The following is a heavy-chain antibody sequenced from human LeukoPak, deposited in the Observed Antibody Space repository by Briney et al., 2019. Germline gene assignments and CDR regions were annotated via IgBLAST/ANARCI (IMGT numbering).Heavy chain of an antibody. Sequence: GASLRLSCAASGFTLSSNAMGWVRQAPGKGLEWVSTISGSGGSTYYADSVKGRFTISRDNSKNTLYLQMNSLRAEDTAIYYCAKEGFLGYFHYLGQGTLVTVSS. CDR3: AKEGFLGYFHY. V-gene: IGHV3-23*01. D-gene: IGHD1-26*01. CDR2: ISGSGGST. CDR1: GFTLSSNA. J-gene: IGHJ4*02.